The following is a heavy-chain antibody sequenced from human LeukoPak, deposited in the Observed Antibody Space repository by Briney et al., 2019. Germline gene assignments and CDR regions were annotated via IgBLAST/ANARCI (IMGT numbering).Heavy chain of an antibody. D-gene: IGHD6-13*01. J-gene: IGHJ4*02. CDR1: GGSISSSSYY. V-gene: IGHV4-39*07. CDR2: IYYSGST. CDR3: AREFAVAAAADEGYYFDY. Sequence: PSETLSLTCTVSGGSISSSSYYWGWIRQPPGKGLEWIGSIYYSGSTYYNPSLKSRVTISVDTSKNQFSLKLSSVTAADTAVYYCAREFAVAAAADEGYYFDYWGQGTLVTVSS.